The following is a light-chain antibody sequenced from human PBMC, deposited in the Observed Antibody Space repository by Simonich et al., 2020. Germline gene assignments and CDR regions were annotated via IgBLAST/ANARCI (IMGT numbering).Light chain of an antibody. CDR1: TEAVTSGYY. CDR3: CSYAGSSTYV. CDR2: STS. Sequence: QTVVTQEPSLPVSPGGTVTLTCASITEAVTSGYYPNWFQQKPGQAPRELIYSTSNKHSWTPVRFSGSLLGGKAALTLSGVQPEDEADYYCCSYAGSSTYVFGTGTKVTVL. V-gene: IGLV7-43*01. J-gene: IGLJ1*01.